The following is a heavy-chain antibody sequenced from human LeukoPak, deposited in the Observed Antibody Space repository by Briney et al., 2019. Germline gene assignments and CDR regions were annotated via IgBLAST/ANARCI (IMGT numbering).Heavy chain of an antibody. V-gene: IGHV1-2*02. CDR1: GYTFTGYY. D-gene: IGHD6-6*01. CDR3: ARDLGYSSSEYYFDY. CDR2: ISPNSGGT. J-gene: IGHJ4*02. Sequence: AASVKVSCKASGYTFTGYYMHWVRQAPGQGLEWMGWISPNSGGTNYAQKFQGRVTITRDTSISTAYMELSRLRSDDTAVYYCARDLGYSSSEYYFDYWGQGTLVTVSS.